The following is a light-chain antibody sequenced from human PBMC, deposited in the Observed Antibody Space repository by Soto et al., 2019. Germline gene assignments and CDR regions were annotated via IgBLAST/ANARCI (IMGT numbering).Light chain of an antibody. Sequence: DIQMTQSPSTLSASVGDRVTITCRASHSIDIWLAWYHQKPGKAPKLLIYKASILESGVTSRFSGCGYGTEFTLTISSLQHDDVANYYCHQCSRYPWTFGQGTKLEIK. CDR3: HQCSRYPWT. CDR2: KAS. V-gene: IGKV1-5*03. J-gene: IGKJ1*01. CDR1: HSIDIW.